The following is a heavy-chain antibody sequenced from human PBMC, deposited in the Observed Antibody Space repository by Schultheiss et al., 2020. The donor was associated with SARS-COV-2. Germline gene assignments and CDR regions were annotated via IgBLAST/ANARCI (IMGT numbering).Heavy chain of an antibody. J-gene: IGHJ6*03. CDR3: ARDLGAAAGYYYYMDV. Sequence: GGSLRLSCAASGFTFSDYYMSWIRQAPGKGLEWVSAISGSGGSTYYADSVKGRFTISRDNSKNTLYLQMGSLRAEDTAVYYCARDLGAAAGYYYYMDVWGKGTTVTVSS. D-gene: IGHD6-13*01. V-gene: IGHV3-23*01. CDR1: GFTFSDYY. CDR2: ISGSGGST.